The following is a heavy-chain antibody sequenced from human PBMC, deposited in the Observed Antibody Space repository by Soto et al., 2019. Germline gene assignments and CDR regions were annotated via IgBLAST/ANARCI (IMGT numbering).Heavy chain of an antibody. V-gene: IGHV4-30-4*02. Sequence: PSETLSLTCTVSGGSISSDDYYWSRIRQPPGRGLEWIGYIYCICSIYYNPALKSRVTIAVDTSKNQFSLKLSSVTAADMAVYYCARDRTGPDYGVDYWGQGTLVTVSS. CDR3: ARDRTGPDYGVDY. CDR1: GGSISSDDYY. CDR2: IYCICSI. D-gene: IGHD4-17*01. J-gene: IGHJ4*02.